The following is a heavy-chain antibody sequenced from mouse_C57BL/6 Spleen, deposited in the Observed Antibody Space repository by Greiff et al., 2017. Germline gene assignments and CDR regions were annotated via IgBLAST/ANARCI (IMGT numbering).Heavy chain of an antibody. Sequence: QVHVKQSGAELVRPGASVTLSCKASGYTFTDYEMHWVKQTPVHGLEWIGAIDPETGGTAYNQKFKGKAILTADKSSSTAYMALRSLTSEDSAVYYCTLDSSGYCFDYWGQGTTLTVSS. CDR1: GYTFTDYE. J-gene: IGHJ2*01. D-gene: IGHD3-2*02. CDR3: TLDSSGYCFDY. CDR2: IDPETGGT. V-gene: IGHV1-15*01.